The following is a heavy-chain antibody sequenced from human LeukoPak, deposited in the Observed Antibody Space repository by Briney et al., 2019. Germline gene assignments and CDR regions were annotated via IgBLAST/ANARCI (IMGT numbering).Heavy chain of an antibody. CDR3: LRGDSRDF. J-gene: IGHJ4*02. D-gene: IGHD3-22*01. CDR1: GFAFSTYT. CDR2: INSGGTTT. V-gene: IGHV3-21*06. Sequence: GGSLRLSCATCGFAFSTYTMNWARQAPGKGLEWVASINSGGTTTHYAFSVKGRFTISRDNAQNVLYLQMNGLRGDDAAVYYCLRGDSRDFWGQGTLVTVSS.